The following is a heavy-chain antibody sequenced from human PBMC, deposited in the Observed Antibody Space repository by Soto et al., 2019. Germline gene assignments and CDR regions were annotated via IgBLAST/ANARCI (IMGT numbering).Heavy chain of an antibody. Sequence: GGSLRLSCAASGFTFSSYAMSWVRQAPGKGLEWVSAISGSGGSTYYADSVKGRFTISRDNSKNTLYLQMNSLRAEDTAVYYCAKGSGSSGWYSYYYYGMDVWGQGTTVTVSS. V-gene: IGHV3-23*01. CDR2: ISGSGGST. D-gene: IGHD6-19*01. CDR3: AKGSGSSGWYSYYYYGMDV. CDR1: GFTFSSYA. J-gene: IGHJ6*02.